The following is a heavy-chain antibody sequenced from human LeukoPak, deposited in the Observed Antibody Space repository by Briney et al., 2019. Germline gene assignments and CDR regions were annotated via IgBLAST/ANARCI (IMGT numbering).Heavy chain of an antibody. D-gene: IGHD5-12*01. CDR1: GGSISGYY. Sequence: SETLSLTCTVSGGSISGYYWSWIRQPPGKGLEWIGYIYSSGTTNYNPSLKSQITISVDTSKNQFSLKLSSVTAADTAVYYCARGGWLRYYYYYYGMDVWGQGTTVTVSS. V-gene: IGHV4-59*12. CDR3: ARGGWLRYYYYYYGMDV. CDR2: IYSSGTT. J-gene: IGHJ6*02.